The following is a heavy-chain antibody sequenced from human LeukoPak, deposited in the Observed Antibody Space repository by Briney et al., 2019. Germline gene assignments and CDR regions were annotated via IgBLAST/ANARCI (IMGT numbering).Heavy chain of an antibody. CDR2: ISYDGSNK. V-gene: IGHV3-30-3*01. D-gene: IGHD3-22*01. CDR3: ARGAYYYDSSGYY. Sequence: PGGSLRLSCAASGFTFSSYAMHWVRQAPGKGLEWVAVISYDGSNKYYAGSVKGRFTISRDNSKNTLYLQMNSLRAEDTAVYYCARGAYYYDSSGYYWGQGTLVTVSS. J-gene: IGHJ4*02. CDR1: GFTFSSYA.